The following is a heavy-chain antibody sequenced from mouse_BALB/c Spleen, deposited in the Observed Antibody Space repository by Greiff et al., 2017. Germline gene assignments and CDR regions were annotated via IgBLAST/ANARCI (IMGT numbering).Heavy chain of an antibody. CDR2: INPSSGYT. CDR1: GYTFTSYT. J-gene: IGHJ1*01. V-gene: IGHV1-4*01. Sequence: QVQLQQSGAELARPGASVKMSCKASGYTFTSYTMHWVKQRPGQGLEWIGYINPSSGYTNYNQKFKDKATLTADKSSSTAYMQLSSLTSEDSAVYYGARTHYGKGYFDVWGAGTTVTVSS. D-gene: IGHD2-1*01. CDR3: ARTHYGKGYFDV.